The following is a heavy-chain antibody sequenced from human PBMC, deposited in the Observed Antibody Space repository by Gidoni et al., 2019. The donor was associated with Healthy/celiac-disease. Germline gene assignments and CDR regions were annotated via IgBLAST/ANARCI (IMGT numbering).Heavy chain of an antibody. CDR2: INQSGST. J-gene: IGHJ6*02. V-gene: IGHV4-34*01. CDR3: AGYYYGMDV. Sequence: QVQLQQWGAGLLKPSETLSTTCAVHGGSFSGYYWSWIRQPPGKGLEWIGEINQSGSTHYLPSLKCRVTISVDTSKNHFSLKLSSVPAADTAVYYCAGYYYGMDVWGQGTTVTVSS. CDR1: GGSFSGYY.